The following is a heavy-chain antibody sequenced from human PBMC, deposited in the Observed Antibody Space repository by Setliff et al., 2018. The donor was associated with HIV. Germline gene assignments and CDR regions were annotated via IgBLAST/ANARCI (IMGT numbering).Heavy chain of an antibody. CDR2: ISTSGTT. D-gene: IGHD3-16*01. Sequence: LSLTCTVSGDSLTSGTYYWSWIRQPAGLRLEWIGHISTSGTTNYNPSLKSRVTISADTSKGQFSLKLTSVTTAYTAAYFCARVSTDYVWGSFLSSGPYYFDFWGQGALVTVSS. CDR1: GDSLTSGTYY. CDR3: ARVSTDYVWGSFLSSGPYYFDF. J-gene: IGHJ4*02. V-gene: IGHV4-61*09.